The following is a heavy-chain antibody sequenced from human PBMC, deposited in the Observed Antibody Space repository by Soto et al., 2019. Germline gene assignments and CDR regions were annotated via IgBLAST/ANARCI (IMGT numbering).Heavy chain of an antibody. CDR2: IWYDGSNK. V-gene: IGHV3-33*01. CDR1: GFTFSSYC. Sequence: LXLSCAASGFTFSSYCMHWVRQAPGKGLEWVAVIWYDGSNKYYADSVKGRFTISRDNSKNTLYLQMNSLRAEDTAVYYCARDQTREESYYYYYGMDVWGQGTTVTVSS. CDR3: ARDQTREESYYYYYGMDV. J-gene: IGHJ6*02.